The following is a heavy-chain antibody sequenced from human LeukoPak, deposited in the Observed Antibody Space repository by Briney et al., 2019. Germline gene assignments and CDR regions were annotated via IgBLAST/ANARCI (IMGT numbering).Heavy chain of an antibody. D-gene: IGHD3-22*01. Sequence: GASVKVSCKASGYTFTGYYMHWVRQAPGQGLEWMGWINPNSGGTNYAQKFQGRVTMTRDTSISTAYMELSRLRSDDTAVYYCASYDSSGLRNPHTYRLDAFDIWGQGTMVTVSS. CDR1: GYTFTGYY. CDR2: INPNSGGT. J-gene: IGHJ3*02. CDR3: ASYDSSGLRNPHTYRLDAFDI. V-gene: IGHV1-2*02.